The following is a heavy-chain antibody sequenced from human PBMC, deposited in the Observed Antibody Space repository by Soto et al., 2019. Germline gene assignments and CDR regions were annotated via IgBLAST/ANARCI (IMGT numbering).Heavy chain of an antibody. CDR1: GFTFSSYG. J-gene: IGHJ4*02. V-gene: IGHV3-33*01. Sequence: GGSLRLSCAASGFTFSSYGMHWVRQAPGKGLEWVAVIWYDGSNKYYADSVKGRFTISRDNSKNTLYLQMNSLRAEDTAVYYCAREDRITIFGVVIPLDYWGQGTLVTVSS. CDR2: IWYDGSNK. CDR3: AREDRITIFGVVIPLDY. D-gene: IGHD3-3*01.